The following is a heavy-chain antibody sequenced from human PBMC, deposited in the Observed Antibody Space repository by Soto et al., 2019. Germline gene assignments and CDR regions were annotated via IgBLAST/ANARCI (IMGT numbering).Heavy chain of an antibody. CDR1: RFTFSRYW. CDR2: IKQDESEK. J-gene: IGHJ4*02. D-gene: IGHD4-17*01. V-gene: IGHV3-7*01. Sequence: GGSLRLSCAASRFTFSRYWMSWVRQAPGKGLEWVANIKQDESEKYYVDSVKGRFTISRDNAKNSMYLQMNSLRVEDTAVYYCARGGPDGDYGDPFDFWGQGTLVTVSS. CDR3: ARGGPDGDYGDPFDF.